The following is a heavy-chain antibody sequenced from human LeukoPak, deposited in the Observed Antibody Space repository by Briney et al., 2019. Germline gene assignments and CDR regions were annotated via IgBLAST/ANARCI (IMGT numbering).Heavy chain of an antibody. CDR3: AKDYMWRNCGGDCYSFDY. Sequence: GGSLRLSCAASGFTFSSYWMSWVRQAPGKGLEWVSVISGSGGSTYYADSVKGRFTISRDNSKNTLYLQMSSLRAEDTAVYYCAKDYMWRNCGGDCYSFDYWGQGTLVTVSS. CDR2: ISGSGGST. J-gene: IGHJ4*02. V-gene: IGHV3-23*01. D-gene: IGHD2-21*01. CDR1: GFTFSSYW.